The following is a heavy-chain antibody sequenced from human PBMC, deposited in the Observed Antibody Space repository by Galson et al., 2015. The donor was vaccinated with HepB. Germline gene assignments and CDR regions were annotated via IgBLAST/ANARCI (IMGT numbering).Heavy chain of an antibody. D-gene: IGHD3-3*01. J-gene: IGHJ5*02. CDR1: GFSLSTSGVG. Sequence: PALVKPTQTLTLTCTFSGFSLSTSGVGVGWIRQPPGKALEWLALIYWNDDKRYSPSLKSRLTITKDTSKNQVALTMTNMDPVDTATYYCARACYDFWSGPKYWFDPWGQGTLVTVSS. CDR2: IYWNDDK. V-gene: IGHV2-5*01. CDR3: ARACYDFWSGPKYWFDP.